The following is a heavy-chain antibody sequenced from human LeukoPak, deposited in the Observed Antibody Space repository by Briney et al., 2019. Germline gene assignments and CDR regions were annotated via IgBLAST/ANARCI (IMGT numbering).Heavy chain of an antibody. Sequence: ASVKVSCKASGYTFTGYYMHWMRQAPGQGLEWMGRINPNSGGTNYAQKFQGRVTMTRDTSISTVYMELSRLRSDDTAVYYCARVGYYESSGYYEYWGQGTLVTVSS. D-gene: IGHD3-22*01. V-gene: IGHV1-2*06. J-gene: IGHJ4*02. CDR1: GYTFTGYY. CDR3: ARVGYYESSGYYEY. CDR2: INPNSGGT.